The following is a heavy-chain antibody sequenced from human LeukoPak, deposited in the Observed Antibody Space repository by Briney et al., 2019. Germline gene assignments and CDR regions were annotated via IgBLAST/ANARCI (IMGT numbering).Heavy chain of an antibody. Sequence: PGGSLRLSCAASGFTFSSYEMNWVRQAPGKGLEWVSYISSSGSTIYYADSVKGRFTISRDNAKNSLYLQMNSLRAEDTAVYYCARVSSKLGGLDYWGQGTLVTVSS. J-gene: IGHJ4*01. CDR1: GFTFSSYE. D-gene: IGHD3-16*01. V-gene: IGHV3-48*03. CDR3: ARVSSKLGGLDY. CDR2: ISSSGSTI.